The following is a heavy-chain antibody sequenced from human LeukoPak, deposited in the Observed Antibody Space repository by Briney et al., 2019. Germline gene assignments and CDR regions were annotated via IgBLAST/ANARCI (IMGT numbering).Heavy chain of an antibody. CDR3: ASVHDYGDYWPLSHYFDY. CDR2: IYYSGST. J-gene: IGHJ4*02. V-gene: IGHV4-39*07. CDR1: GGSISSSSYY. Sequence: SETLSLTCTVSGGSISSSSYYWGWIRQPPGKGLEWIGSIYYSGSTYYNPSLKSRVTISVDTSKNQFSLKLSSVTAADTAVYYCASVHDYGDYWPLSHYFDYWGQGTLVTVSS. D-gene: IGHD4-17*01.